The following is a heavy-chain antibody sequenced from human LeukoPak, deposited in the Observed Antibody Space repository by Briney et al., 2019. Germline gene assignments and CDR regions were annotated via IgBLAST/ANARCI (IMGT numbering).Heavy chain of an antibody. Sequence: ASVKVSCKASGYTFTSYGISWVRQAPGQGLEWMGWISAYNGNTNYAQKLQGRVTMTTDTSTSTAYMELRSLRSDDTAVYYCATHRLPTDESDYWGQGTLVTVSS. CDR1: GYTFTSYG. J-gene: IGHJ4*02. V-gene: IGHV1-18*01. CDR2: ISAYNGNT. D-gene: IGHD4-11*01. CDR3: ATHRLPTDESDY.